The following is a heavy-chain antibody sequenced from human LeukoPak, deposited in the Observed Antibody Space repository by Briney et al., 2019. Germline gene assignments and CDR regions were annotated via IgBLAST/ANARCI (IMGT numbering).Heavy chain of an antibody. D-gene: IGHD6-13*01. J-gene: IGHJ5*02. V-gene: IGHV4-39*01. Sequence: SETLSLTCTVSGGSISSSSYYRGWIRQPPGKGLEWIGSIYYSGSTYYNPSLKSRVTISVDTSKNQFSLKLSSVTAADTAVYYCAAGYSSSWYSSGVVWFDPWGQGTLVTVSS. CDR1: GGSISSSSYY. CDR2: IYYSGST. CDR3: AAGYSSSWYSSGVVWFDP.